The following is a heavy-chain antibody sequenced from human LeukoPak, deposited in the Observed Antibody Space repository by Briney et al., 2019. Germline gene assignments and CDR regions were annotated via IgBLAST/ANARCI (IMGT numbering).Heavy chain of an antibody. J-gene: IGHJ4*02. CDR1: GYTFTSYY. Sequence: ASVKVSCKASGYTFTSYYMHWVRQAPGQGLEWMGIINPSGGSTSYAQKFQGRVTMTRDTSTSTVYMELSSPRSEDTAVYYCARGFIHYYDSSGYFDYWGQGTLVTVSS. CDR2: INPSGGST. CDR3: ARGFIHYYDSSGYFDY. D-gene: IGHD3-22*01. V-gene: IGHV1-46*01.